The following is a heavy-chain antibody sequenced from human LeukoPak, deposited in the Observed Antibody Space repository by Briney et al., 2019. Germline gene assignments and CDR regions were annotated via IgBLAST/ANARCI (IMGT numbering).Heavy chain of an antibody. D-gene: IGHD3-22*01. J-gene: IGHJ5*02. CDR2: IYYSGST. CDR3: ARIGNTMRGTLNWFDP. Sequence: PSETLSLTCTVSGGSISSSSYYWGWIRQPPGKGLEWIGSIYYSGSTYYNPSLKSRVTISVDTSKNQFSLKLSSVTAADTAVYYCARIGNTMRGTLNWFDPWGRGTLVTVSS. V-gene: IGHV4-39*07. CDR1: GGSISSSSYY.